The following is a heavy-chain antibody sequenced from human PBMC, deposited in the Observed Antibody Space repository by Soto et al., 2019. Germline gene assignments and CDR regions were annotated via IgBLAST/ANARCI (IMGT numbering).Heavy chain of an antibody. D-gene: IGHD1-26*01. J-gene: IGHJ4*02. Sequence: QVQLQESGPGVVRSSETLSLTCAVFGGSVSSETHFWSWIRQPPGKGLEWIGYIYHSGITNSNPSLKGRLTISVDKSTNHFSLSLASVTAVDTAIYYCAREDMSGTYYFDSWGQGARVTVSS. V-gene: IGHV4-61*03. CDR3: AREDMSGTYYFDS. CDR2: IYHSGIT. CDR1: GGSVSSETHF.